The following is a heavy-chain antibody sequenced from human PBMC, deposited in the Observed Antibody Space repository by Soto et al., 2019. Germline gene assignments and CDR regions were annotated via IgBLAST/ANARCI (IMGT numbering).Heavy chain of an antibody. CDR3: ATPAGYCISTRCDTELYYYYYGMDV. CDR1: GYTFTSYD. CDR2: MNPNSGNT. Sequence: QVQLVQSGAEVKKPGASVKVSCKASGYTFTSYDINWVRQATGQGLEWMGWMNPNSGNTGYAQKFQGRVTMTRNTSISTAYMELSSLRSEDTAVYYSATPAGYCISTRCDTELYYYYYGMDVWGQGTTVTVSS. J-gene: IGHJ6*02. D-gene: IGHD2-2*02. V-gene: IGHV1-8*01.